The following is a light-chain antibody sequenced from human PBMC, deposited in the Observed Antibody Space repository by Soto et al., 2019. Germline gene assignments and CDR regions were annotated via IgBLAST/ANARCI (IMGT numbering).Light chain of an antibody. V-gene: IGLV4-69*01. CDR1: SGHSNYA. CDR2: LNSDGSH. CDR3: QTWGSGIVV. J-gene: IGLJ2*01. Sequence: QPVLTQSPSASASLGASVKLTCTLSSGHSNYAIAWHQQQSEKGPRYLMKLNSDGSHSKGDGIPDRFSGSSSGAARYLTISRRQSEDEAGYYCQTWGSGIVVFGGGTKLTVL.